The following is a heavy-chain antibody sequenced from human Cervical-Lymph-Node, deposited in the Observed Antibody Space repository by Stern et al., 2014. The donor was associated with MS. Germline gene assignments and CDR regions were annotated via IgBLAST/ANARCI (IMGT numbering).Heavy chain of an antibody. V-gene: IGHV1-8*01. J-gene: IGHJ1*01. CDR2: MNPDGGDT. CDR1: GYIFTSDD. Sequence: VQLVESGAEVRKPGASVRLSCKASGYIFTSDDIHWVRQASGQGLEWIECMNPDGGDTGFEQSFRGRFTRYRDIATSTPYLEVTSQTCEGAAVYNCTKAWGNWGQGTQVTVSS. CDR3: TKAWGN. D-gene: IGHD7-27*01.